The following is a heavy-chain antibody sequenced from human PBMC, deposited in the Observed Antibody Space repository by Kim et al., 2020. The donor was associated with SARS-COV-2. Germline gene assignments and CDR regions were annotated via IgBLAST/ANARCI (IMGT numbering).Heavy chain of an antibody. V-gene: IGHV3-11*01. CDR3: ARVRYSLWHGNPPYYYYYGMDV. CDR1: GFTFSDYY. Sequence: GGSLRLSCAASGFTFSDYYMSWIRQAPGKGLEWVSYISSSGSTIFYADSVKGRLTISRDNAKNSLYLQMKSLRVEDTAVYYCARVRYSLWHGNPPYYYYYGMDVWGQGTTVTVSS. D-gene: IGHD1-26*01. J-gene: IGHJ6*02. CDR2: ISSSGSTI.